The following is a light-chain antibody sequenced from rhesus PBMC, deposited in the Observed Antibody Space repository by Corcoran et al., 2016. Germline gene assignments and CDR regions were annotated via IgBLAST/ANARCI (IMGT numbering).Light chain of an antibody. Sequence: DIQMTQSPSSLSASVGDTVTITCRASQGIISWLAWYQQKPGKDPNFLIFKASSLKSGVPARFSGSGSRTDFTLTISSLQSDDFATYYCQQYSSRPFTFGPGTKLDIK. CDR3: QQYSSRPFT. V-gene: IGKV1-22*01. CDR2: KAS. J-gene: IGKJ3*01. CDR1: QGIISW.